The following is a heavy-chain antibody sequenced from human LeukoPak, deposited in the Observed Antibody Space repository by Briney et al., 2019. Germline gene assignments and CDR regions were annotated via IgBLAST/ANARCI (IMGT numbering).Heavy chain of an antibody. Sequence: PGGSLRLSCAASGFTFSSYSMNWVRQAPGKGLEWVSSISSSSSYIYYADSVKGRFTIPRDNAKNSLYLQMNSLRAEDTAVYYCARGLWFGELFRGSQTNWGQGTLVTVSS. V-gene: IGHV3-21*01. CDR1: GFTFSSYS. CDR2: ISSSSSYI. J-gene: IGHJ4*02. CDR3: ARGLWFGELFRGSQTN. D-gene: IGHD3-10*01.